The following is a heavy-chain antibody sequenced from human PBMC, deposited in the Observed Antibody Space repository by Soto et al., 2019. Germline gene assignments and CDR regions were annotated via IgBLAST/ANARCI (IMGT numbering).Heavy chain of an antibody. CDR1: GFTFTKSW. D-gene: IGHD6-19*01. J-gene: IGHJ4*02. V-gene: IGHV3-74*01. CDR3: ARDQSVSGPTTFHY. CDR2: VNTDGSDT. Sequence: DVQLIESGGGLVQPGGSLRLSCAASGFTFTKSWMHWVRQTPGKGLEWVSRVNTDGSDTIYADSVKGRFTISRDNAKNTPYLQMNSLTAEDTAMYYCARDQSVSGPTTFHYWGQGALVTVSS.